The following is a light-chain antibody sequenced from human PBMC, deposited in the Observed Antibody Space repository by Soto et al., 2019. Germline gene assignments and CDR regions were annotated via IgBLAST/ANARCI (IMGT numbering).Light chain of an antibody. CDR1: PSVSRSN. Sequence: ILLTPSQGTPSFSPGERDSLSIRASPSVSRSNFAWYQQKPGQPPRLLIYGASSRATCTPDRFSGAGSGTDFTLSINRLEPEDFAVYYRQHDDTSLTGGGGTKVDIK. J-gene: IGKJ4*01. CDR3: QHDDTSLT. V-gene: IGKV3-20*01. CDR2: GAS.